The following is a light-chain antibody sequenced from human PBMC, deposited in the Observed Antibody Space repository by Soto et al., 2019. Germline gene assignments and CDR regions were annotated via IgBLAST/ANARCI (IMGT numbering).Light chain of an antibody. CDR3: KQSKSFPLT. CDR2: AAS. Sequence: DIQMTQSPSSLSASVGDRVTITCRASQGIDRWLAWYQQKPGKAPKVLIYAASSLRSGVPSRFSGSGSGTDFSLTISSLQPEHLATYYCKQSKSFPLTFGGGTKVDIK. V-gene: IGKV1-12*01. CDR1: QGIDRW. J-gene: IGKJ4*01.